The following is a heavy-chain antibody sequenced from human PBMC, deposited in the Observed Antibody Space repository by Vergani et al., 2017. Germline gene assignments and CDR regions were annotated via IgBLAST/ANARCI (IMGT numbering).Heavy chain of an antibody. V-gene: IGHV4-31*01. CDR2: IYYSGSN. J-gene: IGHJ3*02. CDR1: GGSISSGGYY. CDR3: AREGSITIFGVVTSPDAFDI. D-gene: IGHD3-3*01. Sequence: QVQLQESGPGLVKPSQTLSLTCTVSGGSISSGGYYWSWIRQHPGKGLEWIGYIYYSGSNYYNPSLKSLVTISVDTSKNQFCLKLSSVTAADTAVYYCAREGSITIFGVVTSPDAFDIWGQGTMVTVSS.